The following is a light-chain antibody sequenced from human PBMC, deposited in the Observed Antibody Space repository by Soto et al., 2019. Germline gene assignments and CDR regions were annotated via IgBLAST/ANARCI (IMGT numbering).Light chain of an antibody. CDR1: TSDVGGYNF. V-gene: IGLV2-11*01. J-gene: IGLJ1*01. Sequence: QSVLTHPRSVSGSPGQTGTISCTGTTSDVGGYNFVSWYQQRPGKVPKLMIYDVSIRPSGVPDRFSGSKSGNTASLTISRLQAEDEADYYCCSYVGSDTSFVFGSGTKVTVL. CDR3: CSYVGSDTSFV. CDR2: DVS.